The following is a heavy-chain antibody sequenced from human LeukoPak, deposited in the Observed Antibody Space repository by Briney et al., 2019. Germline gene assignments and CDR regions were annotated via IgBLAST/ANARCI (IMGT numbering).Heavy chain of an antibody. CDR3: ARDSRDFWSGFDAFDI. CDR2: IYTSGST. V-gene: IGHV4-61*02. Sequence: SQTLSLTCTVSGGSISSGSYYWSWIRQPAGKGLEWIGRIYTSGSTNYNPSLKSRVTISVDTSKNQFSLKLSSVTAADTAVYYCARDSRDFWSGFDAFDIWGQGTMVTVSS. CDR1: GGSISSGSYY. J-gene: IGHJ3*02. D-gene: IGHD3-3*01.